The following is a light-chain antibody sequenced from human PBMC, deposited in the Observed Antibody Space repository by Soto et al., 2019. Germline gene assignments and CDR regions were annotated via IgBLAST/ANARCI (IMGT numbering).Light chain of an antibody. J-gene: IGLJ1*01. CDR2: NNN. CDR1: SSNIGINT. Sequence: SALTQPPSASGTPGQRLTISCSGSSSNIGINTVSWYQQLPGTAPKLLIYNNNQRPSGVPDRFSGSKSGTSASLAISGLQSEDEADYSCAAWDDSLNGLYVFGTGTKVTVL. CDR3: AAWDDSLNGLYV. V-gene: IGLV1-44*01.